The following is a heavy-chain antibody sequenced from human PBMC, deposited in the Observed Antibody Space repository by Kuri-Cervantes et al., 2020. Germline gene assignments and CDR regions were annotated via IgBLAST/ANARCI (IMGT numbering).Heavy chain of an antibody. CDR3: ARGRRTTGGGDY. CDR1: GESFSAYY. V-gene: IGHV4-34*01. Sequence: SETLSLTCAVYGESFSAYYWSYIRQPPGKGLEWIGEINHSGSTNYNPSLKSRVIISVDTSKNQFSLKLSSVTAADTAVYYCARGRRTTGGGDYWGQGTLVTVSS. D-gene: IGHD2/OR15-2a*01. CDR2: INHSGST. J-gene: IGHJ4*02.